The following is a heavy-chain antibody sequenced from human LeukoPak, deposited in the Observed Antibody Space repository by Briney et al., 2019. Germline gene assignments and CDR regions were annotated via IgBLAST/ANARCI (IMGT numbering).Heavy chain of an antibody. CDR2: IWYGGSNK. D-gene: IGHD6-25*01. CDR1: GFTFSSYG. J-gene: IGHJ6*03. V-gene: IGHV3-33*08. Sequence: GSLRLSCAASGFTFSSYGMHWVRQAPGKGLEWVAVIWYGGSNKYYADSVKGRSTISRDNSKNTLYLQMNSLRADDTAVYYCARFAAGGSYYYYMDVWGKGTTVTVSS. CDR3: ARFAAGGSYYYYMDV.